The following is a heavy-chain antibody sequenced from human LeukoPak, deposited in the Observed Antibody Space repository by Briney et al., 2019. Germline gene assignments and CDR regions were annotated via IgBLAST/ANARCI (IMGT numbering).Heavy chain of an antibody. V-gene: IGHV3-9*01. CDR1: GFTFDDYA. D-gene: IGHD6-13*01. CDR2: ISYNSDTI. CDR3: AKEGEQQAYYFDY. Sequence: GGSLRLSCAASGFTFDDYAIHWVRQAPGKGLEWVSGISYNSDTIRYADSVKGRFTISRDNSKNTLYLQMNSLRAEDTAVYCCAKEGEQQAYYFDYWGQGTLVTVSS. J-gene: IGHJ4*02.